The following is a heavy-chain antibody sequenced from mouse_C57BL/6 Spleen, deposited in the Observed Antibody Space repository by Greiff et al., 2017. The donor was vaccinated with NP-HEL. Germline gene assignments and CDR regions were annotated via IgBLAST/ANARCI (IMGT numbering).Heavy chain of an antibody. CDR2: INPSSGYT. J-gene: IGHJ1*03. Sequence: QVQLQQSGAELARPGASVKMSCKASGYTFTSYTMHWVKQRPGQGLEWIGYINPSSGYTKYNQKFKDKATLTADKSSSTAYMQLSSLTSEDSAVYDGARVREYDDWYFDVWGTGTTVTVSS. V-gene: IGHV1-4*01. D-gene: IGHD2-14*01. CDR3: ARVREYDDWYFDV. CDR1: GYTFTSYT.